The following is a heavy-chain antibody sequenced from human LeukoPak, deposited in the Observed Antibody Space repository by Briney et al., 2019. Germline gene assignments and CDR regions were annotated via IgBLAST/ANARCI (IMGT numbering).Heavy chain of an antibody. Sequence: PSETLSLTCTVSGYSISSGYYWGWIRQPPGKGLEWIGSIYHSGSTYYNPSLKSRVTISVDTSKNQFSLKLTSVTAADTAVYYCASYCSGSCYGAFDIWGQGTMVTVSS. CDR2: IYHSGST. J-gene: IGHJ3*02. CDR1: GYSISSGYY. V-gene: IGHV4-38-2*02. CDR3: ASYCSGSCYGAFDI. D-gene: IGHD2-15*01.